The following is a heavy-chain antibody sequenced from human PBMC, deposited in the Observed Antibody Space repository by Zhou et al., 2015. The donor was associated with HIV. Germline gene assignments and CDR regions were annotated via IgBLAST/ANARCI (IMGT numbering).Heavy chain of an antibody. V-gene: IGHV1-69*01. Sequence: QVQLVQSGAEVKKPGSSVKVSCKASGGTFSSYAISWVRQAPGQGLEWMGGIIPIFGTANYAQKFQGRVTITADESTSTAYMELSSLRSEDTAVYYCARAPATYCSGGSCYHVGGWFDPWGQGTLVTVSS. CDR2: IIPIFGTA. CDR1: GGTFSSYA. D-gene: IGHD2-15*01. CDR3: ARAPATYCSGGSCYHVGGWFDP. J-gene: IGHJ5*02.